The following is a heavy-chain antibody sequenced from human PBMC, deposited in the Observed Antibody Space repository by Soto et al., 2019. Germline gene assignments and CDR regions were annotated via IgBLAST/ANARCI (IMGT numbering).Heavy chain of an antibody. CDR1: GGSISSGDYY. CDR2: IYYSGST. V-gene: IGHV4-30-4*01. J-gene: IGHJ3*02. CDR3: ASNYGDYDIDAFDI. D-gene: IGHD4-17*01. Sequence: QVQLQESGPGLVKPSQTLSLTCTVSGGSISSGDYYWSWIRQPPGKGLEWIGYIYYSGSTYYNPSLKRRVTISVYTSKTQFSLKLCSVTAADSAVYYCASNYGDYDIDAFDIWGQGTMVTVS.